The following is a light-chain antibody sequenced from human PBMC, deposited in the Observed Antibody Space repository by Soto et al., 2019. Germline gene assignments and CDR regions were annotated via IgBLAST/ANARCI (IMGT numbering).Light chain of an antibody. Sequence: DIPMTQSPSTLSASVGDRVTITCRASESIVMWLAWYQQKPGKAPKLLIYDASSLGSGVPSRFSGRGSGTEFTLTISSLQPDDFATYYCQHYNSYSFTFGPGTKVDIK. CDR2: DAS. V-gene: IGKV1-5*01. J-gene: IGKJ3*01. CDR1: ESIVMW. CDR3: QHYNSYSFT.